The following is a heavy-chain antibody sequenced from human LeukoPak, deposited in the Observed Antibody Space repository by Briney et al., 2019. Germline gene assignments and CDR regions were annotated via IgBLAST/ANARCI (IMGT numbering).Heavy chain of an antibody. V-gene: IGHV3-23*01. CDR3: ARGLMADSVYFNH. J-gene: IGHJ4*02. CDR1: GFTFSSYW. CDR2: MSGSGSST. D-gene: IGHD2-15*01. Sequence: GGSLRLSCAASGFTFSSYWMHWVRHAPGKGLEWVSSMSGSGSSTYFADSVKGRFTISRDDYKNTLYLQLTSLRGDDTAVYYCARGLMADSVYFNHWGQGTLVTVSS.